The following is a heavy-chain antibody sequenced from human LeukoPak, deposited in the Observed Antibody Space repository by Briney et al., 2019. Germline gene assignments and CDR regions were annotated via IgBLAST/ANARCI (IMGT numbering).Heavy chain of an antibody. V-gene: IGHV1-18*01. D-gene: IGHD2-21*02. CDR1: GYTFTSYG. J-gene: IGHJ6*02. CDR2: ISAYNGNT. Sequence: GASVKVSCKASGYTFTSYGISWVRQAPGQGLEWMGWISAYNGNTNYAQKLQGRVTMTTDTSTSTAYMELRSLRSDDTAVYYCARDSPYCGGDCYYVARYYYGMDVWGQGTTVTVSS. CDR3: ARDSPYCGGDCYYVARYYYGMDV.